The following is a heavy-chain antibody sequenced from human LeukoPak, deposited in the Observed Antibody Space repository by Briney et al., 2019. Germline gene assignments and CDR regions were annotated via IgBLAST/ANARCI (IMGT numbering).Heavy chain of an antibody. Sequence: SEPLSLTCTVSGGSISSYYWNWIRQPPGKGLEWIGYIYYSGSTNYNPSLKSRVTISVDTSKNQFSLKLSSVTAADTAVYYCARIHDYYGSFDYWGQGTLVPVSS. V-gene: IGHV4-59*08. CDR2: IYYSGST. CDR3: ARIHDYYGSFDY. CDR1: GGSISSYY. J-gene: IGHJ4*02. D-gene: IGHD3-10*01.